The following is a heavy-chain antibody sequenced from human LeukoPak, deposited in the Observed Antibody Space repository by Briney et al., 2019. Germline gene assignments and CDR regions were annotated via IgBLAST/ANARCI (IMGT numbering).Heavy chain of an antibody. CDR2: INHSGST. J-gene: IGHJ4*02. V-gene: IGHV4-34*01. CDR1: GESFSGYY. D-gene: IGHD3-22*01. Sequence: SETLSLTCAVYGESFSGYYWSWIRQPPGKGLEWIGEINHSGSTNYNPSLKSRVTISVDRSKNQFSLKLSSVTAADTAVYYCARAKRYYDSSGYSNLYYFDYWGQGTLVTVSS. CDR3: ARAKRYYDSSGYSNLYYFDY.